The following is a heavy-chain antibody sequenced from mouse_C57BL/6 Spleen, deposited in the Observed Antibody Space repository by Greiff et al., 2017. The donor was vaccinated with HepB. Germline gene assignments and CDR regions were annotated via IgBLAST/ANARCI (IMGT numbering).Heavy chain of an antibody. J-gene: IGHJ3*01. CDR2: IYPRDGST. V-gene: IGHV1-85*01. CDR3: ASWDYGSSYGFAY. D-gene: IGHD1-1*01. CDR1: GYTFTSYD. Sequence: VQLQESGPELVKPGASVKLSCKASGYTFTSYDINWVKQRPGQGLEWIGWIYPRDGSTKYNEKFKGKATLTVDTSSSTAYMELHSLTSEDSAVYFCASWDYGSSYGFAYWGQGTLVTVSA.